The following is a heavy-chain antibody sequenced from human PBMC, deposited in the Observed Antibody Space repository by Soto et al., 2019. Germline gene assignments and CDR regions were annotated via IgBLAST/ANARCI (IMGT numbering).Heavy chain of an antibody. J-gene: IGHJ5*02. Sequence: PGGSLRLSCAASGFTFSSYAMNWVRQAPGKGLEWVALISHDGINKYYADSVRGRFTISRDSSTSTLYLQMNSLRAADTAVYYCGRCTSTSCHLGSDPWGQGTLVTVSS. V-gene: IGHV3-30-3*01. CDR1: GFTFSSYA. D-gene: IGHD2-2*01. CDR2: ISHDGINK. CDR3: GRCTSTSCHLGSDP.